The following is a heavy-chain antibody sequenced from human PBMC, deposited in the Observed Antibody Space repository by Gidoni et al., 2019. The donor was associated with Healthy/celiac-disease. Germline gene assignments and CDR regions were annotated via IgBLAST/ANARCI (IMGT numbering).Heavy chain of an antibody. CDR2: ISYDGSNK. D-gene: IGHD3-10*01. Sequence: QVQLVESGGGVVQPGRSLSLSCSASGFPFSSYAMHWVRQAPGKGLEWVAVISYDGSNKYYADSVKGRFTISRDNSKNTLYLQMNSLRAEDTAVYYCARGEVNYGSGSYYDPPPRFDYWGQGTLVTVSS. J-gene: IGHJ4*02. V-gene: IGHV3-30-3*01. CDR3: ARGEVNYGSGSYYDPPPRFDY. CDR1: GFPFSSYA.